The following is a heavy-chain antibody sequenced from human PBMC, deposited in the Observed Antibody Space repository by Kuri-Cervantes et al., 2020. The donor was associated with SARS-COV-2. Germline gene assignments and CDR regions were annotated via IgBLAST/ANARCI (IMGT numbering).Heavy chain of an antibody. CDR2: INPNSGGT. V-gene: IGHV1-2*04. CDR1: GYTFTDYY. Sequence: ASVKVCCKASGYTFTDYYMHWVRQAPGQGLEWMGWINPNSGGTNYAQKFQGWVTMTRDTSISTVYMELSRLRSDDTAVYYCAISTPFRRLVVISHGGAFDIWGQGTMVTVS. D-gene: IGHD3-22*01. CDR3: AISTPFRRLVVISHGGAFDI. J-gene: IGHJ3*02.